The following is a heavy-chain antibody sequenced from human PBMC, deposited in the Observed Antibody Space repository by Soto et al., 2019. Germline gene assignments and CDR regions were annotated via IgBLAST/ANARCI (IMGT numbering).Heavy chain of an antibody. D-gene: IGHD3-9*01. CDR3: ARFTETYYDILTGYYNGHDAFDI. Sequence: PSETLSLTCAVSGGSISSGGYSWSWIRQPPGKGLEWIGYIYHSGSTYYNPSLKSRVTISVDRSKNQFSLKLSSVTAADTAVYYCARFTETYYDILTGYYNGHDAFDIWGQGTMVT. CDR2: IYHSGST. J-gene: IGHJ3*02. V-gene: IGHV4-30-2*01. CDR1: GGSISSGGYS.